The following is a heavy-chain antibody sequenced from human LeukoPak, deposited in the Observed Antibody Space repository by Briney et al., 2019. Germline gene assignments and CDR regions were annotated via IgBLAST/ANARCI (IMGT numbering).Heavy chain of an antibody. Sequence: ASVKVSCKASGYTFTSYDINWVRQATGQGLEWMGWMNPNSGNTDYAQKFQGRVTMTRNTSISTAYMELRSLRSDDTAVYYCARDTGEGATDYWGQGTLVTVSS. CDR3: ARDTGEGATDY. J-gene: IGHJ4*02. CDR2: MNPNSGNT. D-gene: IGHD1-26*01. V-gene: IGHV1-8*01. CDR1: GYTFTSYD.